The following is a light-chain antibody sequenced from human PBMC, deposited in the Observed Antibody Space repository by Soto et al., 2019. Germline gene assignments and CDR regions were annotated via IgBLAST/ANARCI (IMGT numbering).Light chain of an antibody. V-gene: IGLV2-14*01. CDR2: EVS. CDR3: SSYTSSSTVGV. J-gene: IGLJ1*01. Sequence: SALTQPASVSGSPGQSITVSCTGTSSDIGAYDYVSWYQQHPGKAPKVIISEVSKRPSGVSHRFSGSKSGNTASLTISGLQAEDEADYYCSSYTSSSTVGVFGTGTKLTVL. CDR1: SSDIGAYDY.